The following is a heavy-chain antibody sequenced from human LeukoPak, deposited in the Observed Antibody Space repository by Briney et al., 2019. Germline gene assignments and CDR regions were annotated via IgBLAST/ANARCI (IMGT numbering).Heavy chain of an antibody. D-gene: IGHD6-13*01. CDR2: IYYSGTT. CDR1: GGSISSYY. CDR3: ARGVYIAAAQYGY. Sequence: SETLSLTCTVSGGSISSYYWSWIRQPPGKGLEWIGYIYYSGTTNYNPSLKRRVTIPVDTSKNQFSLKLSSVTAADTAVYYCARGVYIAAAQYGYWGQGTLVTASS. J-gene: IGHJ4*02. V-gene: IGHV4-59*01.